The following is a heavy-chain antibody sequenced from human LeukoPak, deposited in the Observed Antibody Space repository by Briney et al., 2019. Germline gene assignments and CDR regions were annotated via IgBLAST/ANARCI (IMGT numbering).Heavy chain of an antibody. D-gene: IGHD6-19*01. CDR2: IDPSDSYT. CDR3: ARLLAVAGTGHPPDY. CDR1: GYSFTSYW. J-gene: IGHJ4*02. V-gene: IGHV5-10-1*01. Sequence: HGESLKISCKGSGYSFTSYWISWVRQMPGKGLEWMGRIDPSDSYTNYSPSFQGHVTISADKSISTAYLQWSSLKASDTAMYYCARLLAVAGTGHPPDYWGQGTLVTVSS.